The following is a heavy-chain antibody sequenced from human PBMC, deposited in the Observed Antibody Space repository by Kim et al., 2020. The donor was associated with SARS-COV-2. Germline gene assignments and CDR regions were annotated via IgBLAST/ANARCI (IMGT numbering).Heavy chain of an antibody. CDR2: IVVGSGNT. D-gene: IGHD3-9*01. Sequence: SVKVSCKASGFTFTSSAVQWVRQARGQRLEWIGWIVVGSGNTNYAQKFQERVTITRDMSTSTAYMELSSLRSEDTAVYYCAAHSGYDILTGYSPYYYYYGMDVWGQGTTVTVSS. V-gene: IGHV1-58*01. J-gene: IGHJ6*02. CDR1: GFTFTSSA. CDR3: AAHSGYDILTGYSPYYYYYGMDV.